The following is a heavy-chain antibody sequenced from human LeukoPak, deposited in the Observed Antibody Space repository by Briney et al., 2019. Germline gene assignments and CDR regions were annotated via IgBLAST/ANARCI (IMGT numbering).Heavy chain of an antibody. CDR3: AREKDTALAVDY. J-gene: IGHJ4*02. D-gene: IGHD5-18*01. Sequence: GGSLILSCAASGFTFSSYEMNWVRQAPGKGLEWVSYISSSGSTIYYADSVKGRFTISRDNAKNSLYLQMNSLRAEDTAVYYCAREKDTALAVDYWGQGTLVTVSS. CDR2: ISSSGSTI. V-gene: IGHV3-48*03. CDR1: GFTFSSYE.